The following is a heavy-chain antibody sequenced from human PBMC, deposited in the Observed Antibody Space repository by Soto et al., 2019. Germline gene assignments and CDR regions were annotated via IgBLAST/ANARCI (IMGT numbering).Heavy chain of an antibody. CDR1: GGSFSGYY. V-gene: IGHV4-34*01. J-gene: IGHJ5*02. CDR2: INHSGST. CDR3: ARGLAAAGTLDWFDP. Sequence: LSLTCAVYGGSFSGYYWSWIRQPPGKGLEWIGEINHSGSTNYNPSLKSRVTISVDTSKNQFSLKLSSVTAADTAVYYCARGLAAAGTLDWFDPWGQGTLVTVSS. D-gene: IGHD6-13*01.